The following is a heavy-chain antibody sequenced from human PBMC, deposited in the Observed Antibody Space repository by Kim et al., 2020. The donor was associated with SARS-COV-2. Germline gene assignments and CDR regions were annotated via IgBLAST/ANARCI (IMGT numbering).Heavy chain of an antibody. CDR2: VHYKGST. J-gene: IGHJ4*02. CDR3: ARGERRGTLGNYRTGKLDY. CDR1: GDSINPYY. D-gene: IGHD3-10*01. V-gene: IGHV4-59*13. Sequence: SETLSLTCTVSGDSINPYYWSWIRQPPGKGLEWIGYVHYKGSTNYNPSLESRVTISMDTSKNEFSLKLNSVTAADTAIYYCARGERRGTLGNYRTGKLDYWGQGSLVTVSS.